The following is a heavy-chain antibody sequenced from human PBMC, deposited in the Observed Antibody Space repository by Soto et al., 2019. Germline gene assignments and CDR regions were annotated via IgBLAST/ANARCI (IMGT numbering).Heavy chain of an antibody. CDR3: ARVQRWLQFIDY. CDR2: IYYSGST. Sequence: SSETLSLTCTVSGGSISSGDYYWSWIRQPPGKGLEWIGYIYYSGSTYYNPSLKSRVTISVDTSKNQFSLKLSSVTAADTAVYYCARVQRWLQFIDYWGQGTLVTVSS. CDR1: GGSISSGDYY. J-gene: IGHJ4*02. D-gene: IGHD5-12*01. V-gene: IGHV4-30-4*01.